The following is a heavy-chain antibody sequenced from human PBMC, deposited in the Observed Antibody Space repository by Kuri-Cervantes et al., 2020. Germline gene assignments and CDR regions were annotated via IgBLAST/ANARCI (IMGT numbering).Heavy chain of an antibody. CDR2: ISYDGSNK. Sequence: GGSLRLSCAASGFTFSSYTMHWVRQAPGKGLEWVAVISYDGSNKYYADSVKGRFTISRDNSKNTLYLQMNSLRAEDTAVYYCARDTIFGIDYWGQGTLVTVSS. D-gene: IGHD3-3*01. J-gene: IGHJ4*02. CDR1: GFTFSSYT. CDR3: ARDTIFGIDY. V-gene: IGHV3-30*01.